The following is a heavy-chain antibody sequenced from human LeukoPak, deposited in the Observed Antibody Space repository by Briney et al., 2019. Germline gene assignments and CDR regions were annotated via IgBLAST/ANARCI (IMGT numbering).Heavy chain of an antibody. J-gene: IGHJ4*02. V-gene: IGHV1-18*04. D-gene: IGHD3-16*02. Sequence: ASVKVTCKASGYTFSCYGISWVRQAPGQGLEWMGSISPYTGDTKYAERLQDRVIMTTDTSTRTAYMELRSLTSDDTAVFYCARDQYDSVWWSYRPYFDFWGQGTLVPVSS. CDR3: ARDQYDSVWWSYRPYFDF. CDR2: ISPYTGDT. CDR1: GYTFSCYG.